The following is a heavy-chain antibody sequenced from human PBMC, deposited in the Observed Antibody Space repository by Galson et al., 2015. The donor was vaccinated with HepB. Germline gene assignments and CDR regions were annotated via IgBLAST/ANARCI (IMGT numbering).Heavy chain of an antibody. CDR3: AKDGIMVSNNPYHFHY. D-gene: IGHD1-14*01. CDR2: ITSSGGNS. V-gene: IGHV3-23*01. CDR1: GFSFTRYA. Sequence: SLRLSCAASGFSFTRYAMTWVRQTPGKGLEWVSSITSSGGNSYYTDSVKVRFPVSRDNSKNTLLLQLHSLRAEDTAMYFCAKDGIMVSNNPYHFHYWGQGTLVTVSS. J-gene: IGHJ4*02.